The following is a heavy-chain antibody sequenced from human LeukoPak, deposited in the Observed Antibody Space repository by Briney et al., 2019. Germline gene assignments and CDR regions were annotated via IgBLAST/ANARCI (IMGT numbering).Heavy chain of an antibody. D-gene: IGHD7-27*01. Sequence: AASVKVSCKASGYTFTSYDVNWFRQATGQGLEWMGWMNPNSGNTGYAQKFQGRVSLTRDTSISTAYMELSSLRSEDTAVYYCAKNPALTGEFDSWGQGTLVTVSS. J-gene: IGHJ4*02. CDR3: AKNPALTGEFDS. CDR2: MNPNSGNT. V-gene: IGHV1-8*01. CDR1: GYTFTSYD.